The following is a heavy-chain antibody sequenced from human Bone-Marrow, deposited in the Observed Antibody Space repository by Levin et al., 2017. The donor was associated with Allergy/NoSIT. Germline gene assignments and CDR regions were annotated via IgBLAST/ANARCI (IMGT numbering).Heavy chain of an antibody. V-gene: IGHV4-34*01. Sequence: SETLSLTCTLYGDSLSGYNWSWIRQPPGKGLEWIGEIDHSGATNYNPSLKSRVTLSLDASKNQIYLNVASMTAADTAVYYCARDSRRLDGGYWGIYYYSLDLWGQGTTVTASS. CDR1: GDSLSGYN. J-gene: IGHJ6*02. CDR3: ARDSRRLDGGYWGIYYYSLDL. CDR2: IDHSGAT. D-gene: IGHD4-17*01.